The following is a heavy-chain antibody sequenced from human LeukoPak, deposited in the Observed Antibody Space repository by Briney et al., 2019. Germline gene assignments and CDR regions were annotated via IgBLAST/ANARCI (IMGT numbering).Heavy chain of an antibody. CDR3: ASSSSELSYDY. CDR1: GFTVSSNY. J-gene: IGHJ4*02. Sequence: LRLSCAASGFTVSSNYMSWIRQHPGKGLEWIGYIYYSGSTYYNPSLKSRITISVDTSKNQFSLKLSSVTAADTAVYYCASSSSELSYDYWGQGTLVTVSS. D-gene: IGHD3-16*02. V-gene: IGHV4-31*02. CDR2: IYYSGST.